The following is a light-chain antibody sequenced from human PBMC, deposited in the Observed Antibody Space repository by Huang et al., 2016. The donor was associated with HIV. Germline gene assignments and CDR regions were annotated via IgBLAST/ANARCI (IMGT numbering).Light chain of an antibody. V-gene: IGKV3-15*01. CDR1: QSFGSK. Sequence: DTVMTQTPATLSVSPGARANLSCRASQSFGSKLAWFQPKPGQAPRLLIHGASTRATGIPARFSGSGSGTEFTLTISSLQSEDFAVYYCQQYNNWPYTFGQGTKLEIK. CDR3: QQYNNWPYT. CDR2: GAS. J-gene: IGKJ2*01.